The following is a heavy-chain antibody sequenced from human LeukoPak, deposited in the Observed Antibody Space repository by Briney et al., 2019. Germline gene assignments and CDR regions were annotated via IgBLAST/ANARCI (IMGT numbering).Heavy chain of an antibody. J-gene: IGHJ6*02. CDR1: GFTFSSYA. V-gene: IGHV3-23*01. CDR2: ISGSGGST. D-gene: IGHD2-21*02. CDR3: AKDRDIVVVTAPHYGMDV. Sequence: GGSLRLSCAASGFTFSSYAMSWVRQAPGKGLKWVSAISGSGGSTYYADSVKGRFTISRDNSKNTLYLQMNSLRAEDTAVYYCAKDRDIVVVTAPHYGMDVWGQGTTVTVSS.